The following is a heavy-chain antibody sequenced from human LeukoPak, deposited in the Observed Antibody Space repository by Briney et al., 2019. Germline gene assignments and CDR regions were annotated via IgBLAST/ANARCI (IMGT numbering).Heavy chain of an antibody. D-gene: IGHD3-10*01. V-gene: IGHV2-5*02. Sequence: SGPTLVNPTQTLTLTCTVSRFSLSTSGVGVGWIRQPPGKALEWLALIYWDDDKRYSPSLKSRLTITKDTSNNQVVLTMTNMDPVDTATYYCAHRLRDSGNQCYFDYWGQGTLVTVSS. CDR3: AHRLRDSGNQCYFDY. CDR2: IYWDDDK. J-gene: IGHJ4*02. CDR1: RFSLSTSGVG.